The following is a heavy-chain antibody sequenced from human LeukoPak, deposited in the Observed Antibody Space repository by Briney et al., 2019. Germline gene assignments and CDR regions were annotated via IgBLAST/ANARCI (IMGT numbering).Heavy chain of an antibody. Sequence: SETLSLTCTVSGGSISSYYWSWIRQPAGKGLEWIGRIYTSGSTNYNPSLKSRVTMSVDTSKNQFSLKLSSVTAVDTAVYYCARGRYYYGSGSYYPKGFDYWGQGTLVTVSS. J-gene: IGHJ4*02. CDR1: GGSISSYY. V-gene: IGHV4-4*07. D-gene: IGHD3-10*01. CDR2: IYTSGST. CDR3: ARGRYYYGSGSYYPKGFDY.